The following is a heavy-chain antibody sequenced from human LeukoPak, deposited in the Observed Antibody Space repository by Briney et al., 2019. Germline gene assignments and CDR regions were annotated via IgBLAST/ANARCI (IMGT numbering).Heavy chain of an antibody. CDR2: ISSSSSYI. V-gene: IGHV3-21*01. CDR1: GFTFSSYS. D-gene: IGHD3-9*01. CDR3: ASDISTGFDAFDI. Sequence: AGGSLRLSCAASGFTFSSYSMNWVRQAPGKGLEWVSSISSSSSYIYYADSVKGRFTISRDNAKNSLYLQMNSLRAEDTAVYYCASDISTGFDAFDIWGQGTMVTVSS. J-gene: IGHJ3*02.